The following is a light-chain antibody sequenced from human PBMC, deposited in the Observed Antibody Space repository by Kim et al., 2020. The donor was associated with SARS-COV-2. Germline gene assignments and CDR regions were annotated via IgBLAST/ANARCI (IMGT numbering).Light chain of an antibody. V-gene: IGKV1-16*02. Sequence: DIQMTQSPSSLSASVGDRVTITCRASQGIGNYLAWIQQKPGKAPKSLIYAASSLQSGVPSKFSGSGSGTFFTLTISSLQPEDCATYYCQQYDLYPLTFGGGTKVYIK. CDR1: QGIGNY. CDR2: AAS. J-gene: IGKJ4*01. CDR3: QQYDLYPLT.